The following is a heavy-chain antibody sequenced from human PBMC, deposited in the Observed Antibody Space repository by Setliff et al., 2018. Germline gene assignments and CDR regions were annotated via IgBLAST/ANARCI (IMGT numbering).Heavy chain of an antibody. CDR1: GDSISSISYY. D-gene: IGHD6-6*01. CDR3: AGGQATSSRSSLVY. CDR2: IYDSGKT. J-gene: IGHJ4*02. Sequence: SETLSLTCTVPGDSISSISYYWGWIRQPPGKALEWIGTIYDSGKTYYNPSLQSRVTISVDTSKNQFSLRVSSVTAADTAVYYCAGGQATSSRSSLVYWGQGILVTVSS. V-gene: IGHV4-39*07.